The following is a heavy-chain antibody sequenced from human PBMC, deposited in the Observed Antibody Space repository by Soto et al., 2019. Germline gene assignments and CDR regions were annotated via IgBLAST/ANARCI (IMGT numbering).Heavy chain of an antibody. V-gene: IGHV4-59*02. J-gene: IGHJ4*02. D-gene: IGHD6-13*01. CDR2: MHYTGFS. CDR3: ATSYGNPWYTY. Sequence: QVQLQESGPGLVTPSETLSLTCSFSGDSVTSHYLTWIRQSPEKGLEWIGYMHYTGFSHYNPSLKSRLTISVDRSKNQFTLPLTSVTVEDPALYYCATSYGNPWYTYWGQGTQVTVSS. CDR1: GDSVTSHY.